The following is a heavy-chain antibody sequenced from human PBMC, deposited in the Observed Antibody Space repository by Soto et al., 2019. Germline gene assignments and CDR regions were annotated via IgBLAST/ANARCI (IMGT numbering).Heavy chain of an antibody. V-gene: IGHV3-33*01. CDR2: IWYDGNNK. D-gene: IGHD2-21*01. CDR1: GFTFSSYG. J-gene: IGHJ4*02. CDR3: ARGLHSLFDY. Sequence: PGGSLRLSCAASGFTFSSYGMHWVRQAPGKGLEWVAVIWYDGNNKYYADSVKGRFTISRDNSKNTLYVQMTSLRAEDTAIYYCARGLHSLFDYWGQGTLVNVS.